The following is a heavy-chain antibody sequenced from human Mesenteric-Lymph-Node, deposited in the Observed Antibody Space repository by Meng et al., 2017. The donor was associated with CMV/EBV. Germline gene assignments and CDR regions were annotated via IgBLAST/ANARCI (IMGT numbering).Heavy chain of an antibody. J-gene: IGHJ4*02. CDR3: ASYDYSNYNYFDY. CDR1: GFTFSRYG. Sequence: GGSLRLSCAASGFTFSRYGMHWVRQAPGKGLEWVTFIRYDGSKKYYEDSVKGRFTISRDNSKNTLYLQMNSLRAEDTAVYFCASYDYSNYNYFDYWGQGTLVTVSS. V-gene: IGHV3-30*02. CDR2: IRYDGSKK. D-gene: IGHD4-11*01.